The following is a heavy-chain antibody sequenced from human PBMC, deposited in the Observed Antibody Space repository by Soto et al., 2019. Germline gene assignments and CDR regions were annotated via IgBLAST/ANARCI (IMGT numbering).Heavy chain of an antibody. CDR3: ARSWDFGVVIERFDP. J-gene: IGHJ5*02. V-gene: IGHV4-59*01. CDR2: IYYSGST. D-gene: IGHD3-3*01. Sequence: PSETLSLTCTVSGGSISSYYWSWIRQPPGKGLEWIGYIYYSGSTNYNPSLKSRVTISVDTSKNQFSLKLSSVTAADTAVYYCARSWDFGVVIERFDPWGQGTLVTVSS. CDR1: GGSISSYY.